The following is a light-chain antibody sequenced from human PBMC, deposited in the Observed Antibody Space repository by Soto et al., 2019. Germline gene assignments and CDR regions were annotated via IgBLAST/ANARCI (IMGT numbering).Light chain of an antibody. V-gene: IGLV8-61*01. CDR1: SGSVSTSYY. CDR2: STN. J-gene: IGLJ2*01. CDR3: CSHAGTYNVL. Sequence: QTVVTQEPSFSVSPGGTVTLTCGLNSGSVSTSYYPSWYQQTPGQAPRTLIHSTNTRSSGVPDRFSGSKSGNTASLTISGLQAEDEGDYYCCSHAGTYNVLFGGGTKLTVL.